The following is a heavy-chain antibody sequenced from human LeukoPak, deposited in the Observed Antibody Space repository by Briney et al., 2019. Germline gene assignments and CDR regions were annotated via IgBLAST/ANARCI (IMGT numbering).Heavy chain of an antibody. CDR2: IYHSGST. CDR3: ARLISSPAYCSSTSCQGWFDP. D-gene: IGHD2-2*01. CDR1: GYSISSGYY. V-gene: IGHV4-38-2*01. Sequence: PSETLSLTCAVSGYSISSGYYWGWIRQPPGKGLEWIGSIYHSGSTYHNPSLKSRVTISVDTSKNQFSLKLSSVTAADTAVYYCARLISSPAYCSSTSCQGWFDPWGQGTLVTVSS. J-gene: IGHJ5*02.